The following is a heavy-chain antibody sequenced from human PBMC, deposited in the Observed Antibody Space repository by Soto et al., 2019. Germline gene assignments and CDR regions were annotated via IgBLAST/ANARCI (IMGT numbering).Heavy chain of an antibody. Sequence: ASVKVSCKASGYTFTSYDINWVRQATGQGLEWMGWMNPNSGNTGYAQKFQGRVTMTRNTSISTAYMELSSLRSEDTAMYYCARGRRAARPGYYYYMDVWGKGTTVTVSS. CDR2: MNPNSGNT. V-gene: IGHV1-8*01. CDR3: ARGRRAARPGYYYYMDV. CDR1: GYTFTSYD. D-gene: IGHD6-6*01. J-gene: IGHJ6*03.